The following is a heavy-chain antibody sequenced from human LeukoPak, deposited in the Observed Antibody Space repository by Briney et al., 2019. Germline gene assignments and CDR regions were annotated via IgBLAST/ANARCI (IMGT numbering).Heavy chain of an antibody. Sequence: ASVKVSCKASGGTFSSYAISWVRQAPGQGLEWMGRINPYSGDTNFAQKFQGRVTMTRDTSITTAYMDLSSLTPDDTAVYFCARDQGSLTRSWYTGYWGQGTQVTVSS. CDR1: GGTFSSYA. CDR2: INPYSGDT. J-gene: IGHJ4*02. D-gene: IGHD6-13*01. V-gene: IGHV1-2*06. CDR3: ARDQGSLTRSWYTGY.